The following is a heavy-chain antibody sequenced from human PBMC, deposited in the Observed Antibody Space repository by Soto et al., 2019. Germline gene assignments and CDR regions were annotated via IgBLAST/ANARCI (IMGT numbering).Heavy chain of an antibody. CDR1: GFTFSSYA. D-gene: IGHD3-16*02. CDR3: ARTPYYDYIWGSSRLYYFDY. Sequence: GGSLRLSCAASGFTFSSYATSWVRQTPGKGLEWVSAISGSGGSTYYADSVKGRFVISRDTSTNTLYLQMNSLRAEDTAVYYCARTPYYDYIWGSSRLYYFDYWGQGTLVTVSS. J-gene: IGHJ4*02. CDR2: ISGSGGST. V-gene: IGHV3-23*01.